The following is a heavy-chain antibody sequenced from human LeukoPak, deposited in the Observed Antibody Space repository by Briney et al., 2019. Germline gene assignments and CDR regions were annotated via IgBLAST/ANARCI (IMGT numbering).Heavy chain of an antibody. CDR2: IIPILGTA. Sequence: SVKVSCKASGGTFSSYAISWVRQAPGQGLEWMGGIIPILGTANYAQKFQGRVTITTDESTSTAYMELSSLRSEDTAVYYCASNSSPYYYYMDVWGKGTTVTVSS. V-gene: IGHV1-69*05. CDR3: ASNSSPYYYYMDV. CDR1: GGTFSSYA. J-gene: IGHJ6*03. D-gene: IGHD6-13*01.